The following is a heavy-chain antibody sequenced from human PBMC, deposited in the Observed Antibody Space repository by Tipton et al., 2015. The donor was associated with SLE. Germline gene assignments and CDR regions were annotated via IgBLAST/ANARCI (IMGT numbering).Heavy chain of an antibody. V-gene: IGHV4-4*08. CDR2: IYPTGST. Sequence: LTCNVSGVSISTYYWSWIRQPPGKGLEWIGYIYPTGSTNYNPSLKSRVTISVDTSKNQFSLNLNSVTAADTAVYYCAREGWRVDFHAFDIWGQGTMVTVSS. CDR3: AREGWRVDFHAFDI. J-gene: IGHJ3*02. D-gene: IGHD3/OR15-3a*01. CDR1: GVSISTYY.